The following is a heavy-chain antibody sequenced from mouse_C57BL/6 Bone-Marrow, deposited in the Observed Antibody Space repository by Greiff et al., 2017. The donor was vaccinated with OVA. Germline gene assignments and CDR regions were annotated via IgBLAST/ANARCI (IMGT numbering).Heavy chain of an antibody. D-gene: IGHD3-2*02. CDR3: VRARGQLRLRDAMDY. CDR2: INPGSGGT. V-gene: IGHV1-54*01. Sequence: QVQLQQSGAELVRPGTSVKVSCKASGYAFTNYLIEWVKQRPGQGLEWIGVINPGSGGTNYNEKFKGKATLTADKSSSTAYMQLSSLTSEDSAVYFCVRARGQLRLRDAMDYWGQGTSVTVSS. CDR1: GYAFTNYL. J-gene: IGHJ4*01.